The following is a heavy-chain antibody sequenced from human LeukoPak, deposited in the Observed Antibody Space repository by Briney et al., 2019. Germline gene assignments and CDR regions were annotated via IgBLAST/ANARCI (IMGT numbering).Heavy chain of an antibody. CDR1: GFTFSSYS. D-gene: IGHD3-3*01. V-gene: IGHV3-48*01. CDR2: ISSSSTI. J-gene: IGHJ4*02. Sequence: PGGSLRLSCAASGFTFSSYSMNWVRQAPGKGLEWVSYISSSSTIYYADSVKGRFTISRDNAKNSLYLQMNSLRAEDTAVYYCARVDYDFWSGYYTPLVDYWGQGTLVTVSS. CDR3: ARVDYDFWSGYYTPLVDY.